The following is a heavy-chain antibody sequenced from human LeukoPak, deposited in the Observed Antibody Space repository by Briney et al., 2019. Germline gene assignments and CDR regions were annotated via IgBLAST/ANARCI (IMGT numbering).Heavy chain of an antibody. Sequence: PGGSLRLSCAASGFPFSNYWLSWVRQAPGKGLEWVANIKQDGGEKFYVDSVKGRFTISRDNAKNSLYLQMNSLRVEDTALYYCARVRSVGGNPHAFNIWGQGTMVTVSS. CDR1: GFPFSNYW. V-gene: IGHV3-7*01. CDR2: IKQDGGEK. J-gene: IGHJ3*02. D-gene: IGHD4-23*01. CDR3: ARVRSVGGNPHAFNI.